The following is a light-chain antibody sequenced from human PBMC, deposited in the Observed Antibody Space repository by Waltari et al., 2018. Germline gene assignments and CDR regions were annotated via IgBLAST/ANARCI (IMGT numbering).Light chain of an antibody. CDR3: MQALQTPYT. Sequence: DIVMTLSPLALPVTPGDRAFISCRSSQSLLHSNGYNYLDWYLQKPGQSPQLLIYLGSNRASGVPDRFSGSGSGTDFTLKISRVEAEDVGVYYCMQALQTPYTFGQGTKLEIK. V-gene: IGKV2-28*01. J-gene: IGKJ2*01. CDR1: QSLLHSNGYNY. CDR2: LGS.